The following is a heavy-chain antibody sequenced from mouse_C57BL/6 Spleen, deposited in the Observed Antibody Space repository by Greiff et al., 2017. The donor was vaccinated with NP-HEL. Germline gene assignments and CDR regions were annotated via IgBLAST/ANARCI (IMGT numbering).Heavy chain of an antibody. Sequence: VQRVESGAELAKPGASVKLSCKASGYTFTSYWMHWVKQRPGQGLEWIGYINPSSGYTKYNQKFKDKATLTADKSSSTAYMQLSSLTYEDSAVYYCARSRANWDVYFDYWGQGTTLTVSS. V-gene: IGHV1-7*01. CDR2: INPSSGYT. J-gene: IGHJ2*01. CDR3: ARSRANWDVYFDY. D-gene: IGHD4-1*01. CDR1: GYTFTSYW.